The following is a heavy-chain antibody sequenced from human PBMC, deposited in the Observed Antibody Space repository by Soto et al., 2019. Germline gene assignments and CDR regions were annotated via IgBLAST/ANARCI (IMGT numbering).Heavy chain of an antibody. V-gene: IGHV3-33*01. CDR3: ARQDIVVVPAANALDY. CDR1: GFTFSSYG. J-gene: IGHJ4*02. D-gene: IGHD2-2*01. Sequence: GGSLRLSCAASGFTFSSYGMHLVRQAPGKGLEWVAVIWYDGSNKYYADSVKGRFTISRDNSKNTLYLQMNSLRAEDTAVYYCARQDIVVVPAANALDYWGQGTLVTVSS. CDR2: IWYDGSNK.